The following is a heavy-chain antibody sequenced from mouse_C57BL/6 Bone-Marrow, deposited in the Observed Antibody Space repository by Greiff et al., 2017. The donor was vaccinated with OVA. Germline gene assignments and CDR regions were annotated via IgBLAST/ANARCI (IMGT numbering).Heavy chain of an antibody. Sequence: VQLQQSGPELVKPGASVKIPCKASGYTFTDYNMDWVKQSHGKSLEWIGDINPNNGGTIYNQKFKGKATLTVDKSSSTAYMELRSLTSEDTAVYYGARGSNSGDWFAYWGQGTLVTVSA. CDR2: INPNNGGT. D-gene: IGHD2-5*01. V-gene: IGHV1-18*01. CDR3: ARGSNSGDWFAY. CDR1: GYTFTDYN. J-gene: IGHJ3*01.